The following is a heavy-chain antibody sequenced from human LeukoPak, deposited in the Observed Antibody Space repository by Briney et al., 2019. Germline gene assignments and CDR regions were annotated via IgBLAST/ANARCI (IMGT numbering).Heavy chain of an antibody. CDR1: GGSFSGYY. CDR3: ARGVLRYFWFDP. CDR2: INHSGST. J-gene: IGHJ5*02. V-gene: IGHV4-34*01. Sequence: SETLSLTCAVYGGSFSGYYWSWIRQPPGKGLEWIGEINHSGSTNYNPSLKSRVTISVDTSKNRFSLKLSSVTAADTAVYYCARGVLRYFWFDPWGQGTLVTVSS. D-gene: IGHD3-9*01.